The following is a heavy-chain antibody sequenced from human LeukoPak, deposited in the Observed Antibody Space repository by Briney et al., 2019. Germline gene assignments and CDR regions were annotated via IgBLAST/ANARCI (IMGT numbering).Heavy chain of an antibody. CDR3: ARGVPAAFYYYYMDV. CDR1: GYTFTSYD. CDR2: MNPNSGNT. V-gene: IGHV1-8*01. J-gene: IGHJ6*03. D-gene: IGHD2-2*01. Sequence: ASVKVSCKASGYTFTSYDINWVRQATGQGLEWMGWMNPNSGNTGYAQKFQGRVTMTRNTSISTAYMELSSLRSEDTAVYYCARGVPAAFYYYYMDVWGKGTTVTVSS.